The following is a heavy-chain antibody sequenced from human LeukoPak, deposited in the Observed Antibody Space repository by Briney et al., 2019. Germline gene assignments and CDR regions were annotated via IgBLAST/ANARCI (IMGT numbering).Heavy chain of an antibody. V-gene: IGHV4-59*07. D-gene: IGHD2-21*02. CDR1: GGSIRSYY. Sequence: SDTLSLTCTVSGGSIRSYYWSWIRQHPGMGLEWSGYIYYSGSTSYNPSLKSRVTISVDTSKNQFSLKLSPVTAADTAVYYCARHSPAQVGTGWFDPWGQGTLVTVSS. CDR3: ARHSPAQVGTGWFDP. J-gene: IGHJ5*02. CDR2: IYYSGST.